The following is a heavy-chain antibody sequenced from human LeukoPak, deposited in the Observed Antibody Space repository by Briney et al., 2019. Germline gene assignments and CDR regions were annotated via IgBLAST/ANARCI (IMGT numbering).Heavy chain of an antibody. Sequence: PSETLSLTCAVYGGSFSGYYWSWIRQPPGKGLEWIGEINHSGSTNYNPSLKSRVTISVDTSKNQFSLKLSSVTAADTAVYYCARGTRRYYYDGSGRRINWFDPWGQGTLVTVSS. CDR1: GGSFSGYY. D-gene: IGHD3-22*01. V-gene: IGHV4-34*01. J-gene: IGHJ5*02. CDR3: ARGTRRYYYDGSGRRINWFDP. CDR2: INHSGST.